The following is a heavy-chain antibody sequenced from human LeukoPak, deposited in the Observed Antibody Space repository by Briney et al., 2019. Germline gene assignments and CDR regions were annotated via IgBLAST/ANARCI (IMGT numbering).Heavy chain of an antibody. D-gene: IGHD2-8*01. CDR3: ARLEYCTNGVCYTIDY. CDR1: GYTFTGYY. CDR2: INPNSGGT. V-gene: IGHV1-2*02. J-gene: IGHJ4*02. Sequence: GASVKVSCKASGYTFTGYYMHWLPQAPGQGLEWMGWINPNSGGTNYAQKFQGRVTMTRDTSISTAYMELSRLRSDDTAVYYCARLEYCTNGVCYTIDYWGQGTLVTVSS.